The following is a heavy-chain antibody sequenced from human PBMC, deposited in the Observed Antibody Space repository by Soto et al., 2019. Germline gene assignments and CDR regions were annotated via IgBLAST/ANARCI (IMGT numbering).Heavy chain of an antibody. V-gene: IGHV4-34*01. CDR3: ARVRPMFLWGFARHGMDV. CDR2: INHSGST. Sequence: SETLSLTCAVYGGSFSGYYLSWIRQPPGKGLEWIGEINHSGSTNYNPSLKSRVTISVDTSKNQFSLKLSSVTAADTAVYYCARVRPMFLWGFARHGMDVWGQGTTVTVSS. CDR1: GGSFSGYY. J-gene: IGHJ6*02. D-gene: IGHD3-10*01.